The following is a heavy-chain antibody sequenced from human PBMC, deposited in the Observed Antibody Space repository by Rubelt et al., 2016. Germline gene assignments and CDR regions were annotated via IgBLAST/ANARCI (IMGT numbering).Heavy chain of an antibody. CDR1: GFTFSYD. CDR2: TSGRGTYT. V-gene: IGHV3-23*01. CDR3: VRGSSGWKGVDY. D-gene: IGHD6-19*01. Sequence: EVQVLESGGGLVQPGGSLRLSCSASGFTFSYDVSWVRQAPGKGLEWVSGTSGRGTYTYYAESVKGRFTISRDTSVYLQMNSLRVEETAVYYCVRGSSGWKGVDYWGQGTLVTVSS. J-gene: IGHJ4*02.